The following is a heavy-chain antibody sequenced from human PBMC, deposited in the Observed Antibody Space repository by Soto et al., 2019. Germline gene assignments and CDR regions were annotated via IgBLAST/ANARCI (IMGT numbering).Heavy chain of an antibody. Sequence: KPGGSLRLSCAASGFTFSSYSMNWVRQAPGKGLEWVSSISSSSSYIYYADSVKGRFTISRDNAKNSLYLQMNSLRAEDTATYYCVRDGLDYYDTERLYFDNWGQGTLVTVSS. V-gene: IGHV3-21*01. CDR3: VRDGLDYYDTERLYFDN. CDR1: GFTFSSYS. D-gene: IGHD3-22*01. J-gene: IGHJ4*02. CDR2: ISSSSSYI.